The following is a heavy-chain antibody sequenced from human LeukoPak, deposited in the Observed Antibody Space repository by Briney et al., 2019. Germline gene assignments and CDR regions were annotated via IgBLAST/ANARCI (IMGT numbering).Heavy chain of an antibody. J-gene: IGHJ4*02. CDR1: GFTFSSYA. V-gene: IGHV3-23*01. CDR2: ISGSGGST. Sequence: GGSLRLSCAASGFTFSSYAMTWVRQAPGKGLEWVSAISGSGGSTYYADSVKGRFTISRDNSKNTLYLRMNSLRAEDTAVYYCAKEMSGIAVAGTSDYWGQGTLVTVSS. D-gene: IGHD6-19*01. CDR3: AKEMSGIAVAGTSDY.